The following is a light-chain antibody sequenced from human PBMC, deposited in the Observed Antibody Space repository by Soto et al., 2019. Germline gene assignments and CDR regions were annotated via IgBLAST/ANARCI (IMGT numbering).Light chain of an antibody. CDR2: NND. Sequence: QSVLTQPPSASGTPGQRVTISCSGSRSNIGSNTVNWYRQLPRTAPKLLIYNNDQRPSGVPDRFSASKSGTSASLAISGLQSEDEADYYCSAWDDSLNAHNVFGAGTKVTVL. J-gene: IGLJ1*01. V-gene: IGLV1-44*01. CDR3: SAWDDSLNAHNV. CDR1: RSNIGSNT.